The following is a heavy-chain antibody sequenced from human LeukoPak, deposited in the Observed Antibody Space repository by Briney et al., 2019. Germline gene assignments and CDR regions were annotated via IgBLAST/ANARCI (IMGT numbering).Heavy chain of an antibody. CDR3: ARDTELPVLDV. CDR1: GGSISSYY. D-gene: IGHD4-23*01. J-gene: IGHJ6*04. CDR2: ICYSGST. Sequence: PSETLSLTCTVSGGSISSYYWSWIRQPPGKGLEWIGYICYSGSTNYNPSLKSRVTISVDTSKNQFSLKLSSVTAADTAVYYCARDTELPVLDVWGKGTTVTVSS. V-gene: IGHV4-59*01.